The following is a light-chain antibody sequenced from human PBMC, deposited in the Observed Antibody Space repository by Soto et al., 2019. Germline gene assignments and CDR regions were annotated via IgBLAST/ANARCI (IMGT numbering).Light chain of an antibody. CDR1: QSVSSY. Sequence: EIVLTQSPATLSLSPGERATLSCRASQSVSSYLAWYQQKPDQAPRLLIYDAFNRATGIPARFSGSGSGTDFTLTISSLEPEDFVVYYCQQRSNWPITFGQGTRLETK. J-gene: IGKJ5*01. CDR2: DAF. CDR3: QQRSNWPIT. V-gene: IGKV3-11*01.